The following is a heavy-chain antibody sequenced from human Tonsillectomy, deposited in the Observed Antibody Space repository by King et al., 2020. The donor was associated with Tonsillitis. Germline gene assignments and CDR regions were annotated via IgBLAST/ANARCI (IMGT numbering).Heavy chain of an antibody. CDR2: MNPNSGNT. Sequence: VQLVESGAEVKKPGASVKVSCKASGYTFTSYDINWVRQATGQGLEWMGWMNPNSGNTGYAQKFQGRVTMTRNTPISTAYMELSSLRSEDTAVYYCARSGMRGYCSGGSCYSADYYYYYGMDVWGQGTTVTVSS. CDR1: GYTFTSYD. J-gene: IGHJ6*02. D-gene: IGHD2-15*01. CDR3: ARSGMRGYCSGGSCYSADYYYYYGMDV. V-gene: IGHV1-8*01.